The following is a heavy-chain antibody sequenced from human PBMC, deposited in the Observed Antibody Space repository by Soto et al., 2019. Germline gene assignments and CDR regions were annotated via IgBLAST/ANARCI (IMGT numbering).Heavy chain of an antibody. D-gene: IGHD2-8*01. CDR2: IYHTGTI. CDR1: GDTFISFYH. V-gene: IGHV4-38-2*01. Sequence: SETLSLTCAVSGDTFISFYHWSWLRPPPGRRQEWIASIYHTGTIYYTPSLRSRVTIPVDTSENQLSLRLNSVTAEDSAVYYCARTDNVGYYPHLGQGNLVTVSS. J-gene: IGHJ4*02. CDR3: ARTDNVGYYPH.